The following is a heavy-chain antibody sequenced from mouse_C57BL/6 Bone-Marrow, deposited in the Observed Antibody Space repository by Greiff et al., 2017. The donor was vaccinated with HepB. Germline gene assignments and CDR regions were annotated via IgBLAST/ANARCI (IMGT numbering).Heavy chain of an antibody. D-gene: IGHD1-1*01. V-gene: IGHV1-26*01. CDR1: GYTFTDYY. J-gene: IGHJ3*01. CDR2: INPNNGGT. Sequence: EVQLQQSGPELVKPGASVKISCKASGYTFTDYYMNWVKQSHGKSLEWIGDINPNNGGTSYNQKFKGKATLTVDKSSSTAYMELRSLTSEDSAVYYCGPYYYGSTPFAYWGQGTLVTVSA. CDR3: GPYYYGSTPFAY.